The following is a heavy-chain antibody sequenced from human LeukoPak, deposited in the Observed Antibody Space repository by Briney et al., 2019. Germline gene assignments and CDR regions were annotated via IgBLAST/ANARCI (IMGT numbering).Heavy chain of an antibody. J-gene: IGHJ1*01. CDR2: ISAYNGNK. CDR3: AREEAARPFGPGHFQH. Sequence: ASVKVSCKASGYTFTSYGISWVRQAPGQGLEWMGWISAYNGNKNYAQKLQGRVTMTTDTSTSTAYMELRSLRSDDTAVYYCAREEAARPFGPGHFQHWGQGTLVTVSS. D-gene: IGHD6-6*01. V-gene: IGHV1-18*01. CDR1: GYTFTSYG.